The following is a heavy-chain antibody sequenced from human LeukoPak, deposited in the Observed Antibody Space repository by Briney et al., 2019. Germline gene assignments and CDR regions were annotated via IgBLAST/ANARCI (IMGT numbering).Heavy chain of an antibody. CDR2: IYTSGST. V-gene: IGHV4-61*02. D-gene: IGHD3-3*01. CDR3: ARAYYDFWSGYSNWFDP. CDR1: GGSISSGSYY. J-gene: IGHJ5*02. Sequence: SETLSLTCTVSGGSISSGSYYWSWIRQPAGKGLEWIGRIYTSGSTNYNPSLKSRVTISVDTSKNQFSLKLSSVTAADTAVYYCARAYYDFWSGYSNWFDPWGQGTLVTVSS.